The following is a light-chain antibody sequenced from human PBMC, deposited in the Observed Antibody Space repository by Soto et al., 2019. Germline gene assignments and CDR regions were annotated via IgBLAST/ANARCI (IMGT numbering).Light chain of an antibody. V-gene: IGKV3-20*01. CDR3: QQYGSSLFT. CDR1: QSVSSSY. CDR2: GAS. J-gene: IGKJ3*01. Sequence: EIVLTQSPGTLSLSPGERATLSCRASQSVSSSYLAWYQQKPGQAPRVLIYGASSRATGIPDRFSGSGSGTDFTLTISRLEPEDFAVYYCQQYGSSLFTFGPGTKWIS.